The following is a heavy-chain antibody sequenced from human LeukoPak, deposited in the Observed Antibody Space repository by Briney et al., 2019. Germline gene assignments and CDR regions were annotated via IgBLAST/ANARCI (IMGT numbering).Heavy chain of an antibody. J-gene: IGHJ4*02. D-gene: IGHD3-22*01. V-gene: IGHV3-33*01. Sequence: GGSLRLSCAASGFTFSSYGMHWVRQAPGKGLEWVAVIWYDGSNKYYADSVKGRFTISRDNSKNTLYLQMNSLRAEDTAVYYCARDQFPSNYYDSSGHVDYWGQGTPVTVSS. CDR2: IWYDGSNK. CDR1: GFTFSSYG. CDR3: ARDQFPSNYYDSSGHVDY.